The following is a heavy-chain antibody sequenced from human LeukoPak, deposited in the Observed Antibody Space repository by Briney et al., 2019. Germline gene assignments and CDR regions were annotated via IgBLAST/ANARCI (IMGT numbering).Heavy chain of an antibody. Sequence: SETLSLTCTVSGGSISSYYWSWIRQPPGKGLEWIGYIYYTGRTNYNSSLKSQVTISLDTSKNQVSLTLSSVTAADTAVYYCAKPPAPRNFPGRSVYLGFDFWGQGTLVTVSS. J-gene: IGHJ4*02. CDR2: IYYTGRT. CDR1: GGSISSYY. V-gene: IGHV4-59*08. D-gene: IGHD3-3*01. CDR3: AKPPAPRNFPGRSVYLGFDF.